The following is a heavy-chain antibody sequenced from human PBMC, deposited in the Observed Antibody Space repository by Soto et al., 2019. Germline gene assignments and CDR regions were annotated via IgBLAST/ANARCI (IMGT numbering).Heavy chain of an antibody. CDR3: AKRIVGTTDHAFDV. D-gene: IGHD1-26*01. CDR2: ISRGGSTV. V-gene: IGHV3-11*01. Sequence: PGGSLRLSCAASGFTFSDFHMIWVRQAPGKGLEWISYISRGGSTVSYSDSVQGRFTISRDNAKNSLYLQLDSLRVEDTAVYYCAKRIVGTTDHAFDVWGQGTTVTTSS. J-gene: IGHJ6*02. CDR1: GFTFSDFH.